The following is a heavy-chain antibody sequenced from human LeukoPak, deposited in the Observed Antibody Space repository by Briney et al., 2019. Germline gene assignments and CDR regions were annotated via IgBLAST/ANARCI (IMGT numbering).Heavy chain of an antibody. Sequence: PGGSLRLSCAASGFTFSGSAMHWVRQASGKGLEWVGRIRSKANSYATAYAASVKGRFTISRDDSKNTAYLQMNSLKTEDTAVYYCTRAIQVSSGWLDYWGQGTLVTVSS. J-gene: IGHJ4*02. CDR2: IRSKANSYAT. CDR3: TRAIQVSSGWLDY. V-gene: IGHV3-73*01. CDR1: GFTFSGSA. D-gene: IGHD6-19*01.